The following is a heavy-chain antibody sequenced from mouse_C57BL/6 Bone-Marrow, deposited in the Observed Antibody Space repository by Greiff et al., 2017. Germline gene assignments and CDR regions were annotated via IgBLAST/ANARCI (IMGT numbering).Heavy chain of an antibody. V-gene: IGHV2-9-1*01. CDR3: ARIGHYGDYYAMDY. J-gene: IGHJ4*01. D-gene: IGHD1-1*01. Sequence: VKLMESGPGLVAPSQSLSITCTVSGFSLTSYAISWVRQPPGKGLEWLGVIWTGGGTNYNSALKSRLSISKDNSKSQVFLKMNSLQTDDTARYYCARIGHYGDYYAMDYWGQGTSVTVSS. CDR2: IWTGGGT. CDR1: GFSLTSYA.